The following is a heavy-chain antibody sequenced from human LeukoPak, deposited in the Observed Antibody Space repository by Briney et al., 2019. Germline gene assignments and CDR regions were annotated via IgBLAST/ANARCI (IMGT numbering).Heavy chain of an antibody. J-gene: IGHJ6*02. CDR2: INHSGST. D-gene: IGHD2-2*01. Sequence: KPSETLSLTCAVYGGSFSGYYWSWIRQPPGKGLEWIGEINHSGSTNYNPSLKSRVTISVDTSKNQYSLKLSSVTAADTAVYYCARGYQLLSGYYYYYYGMDVWGQGTTVTVSS. CDR3: ARGYQLLSGYYYYYYGMDV. V-gene: IGHV4-34*01. CDR1: GGSFSGYY.